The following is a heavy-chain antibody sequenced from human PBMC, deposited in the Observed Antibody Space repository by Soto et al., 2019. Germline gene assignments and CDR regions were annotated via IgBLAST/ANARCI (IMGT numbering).Heavy chain of an antibody. J-gene: IGHJ4*02. D-gene: IGHD5-18*01. V-gene: IGHV3-9*01. CDR1: GFTFDDYA. CDR2: ISWNSGNI. CDR3: VRSKGGYSYGAPFDY. Sequence: EVQLEESGGALVQPGRSLRLSCAASGFTFDDYAMYWVRQVLGNGLEWVSSISWNSGNIGYADAVKGRFTTSSDNAENSRYLQMNRLRPEDTGLYYCVRSKGGYSYGAPFDYWGQGTRVTVSS.